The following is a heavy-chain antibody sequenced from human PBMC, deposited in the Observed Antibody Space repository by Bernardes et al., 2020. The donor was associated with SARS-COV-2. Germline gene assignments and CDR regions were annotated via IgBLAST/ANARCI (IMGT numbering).Heavy chain of an antibody. Sequence: SVKVSCKASGGTFSSYAISWVRQAPGQGLEWMGGIIPIFGTATYAQKFQGRVTITADESTSTAYMELSSLRSEDTAVYYCARAGYSSGWYVRTYYFDYWGQGTLVTVSS. CDR3: ARAGYSSGWYVRTYYFDY. V-gene: IGHV1-69*13. CDR1: GGTFSSYA. CDR2: IIPIFGTA. D-gene: IGHD6-19*01. J-gene: IGHJ4*02.